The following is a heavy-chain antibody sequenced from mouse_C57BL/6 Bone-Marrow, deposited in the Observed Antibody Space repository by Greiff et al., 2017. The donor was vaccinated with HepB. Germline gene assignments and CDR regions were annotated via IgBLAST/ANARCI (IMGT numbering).Heavy chain of an antibody. Sequence: EVHLVESGPELVKPGASVKMSCKASGYTFTDYNMHWVKQSHGKSLEWIGYINPNNGGTSYNQKFKGKATLTVNKSSSTAYMELRSLTSEDSAVYYCAREGIYGSSYWYFDVWGTGTTVTVSS. CDR2: INPNNGGT. CDR1: GYTFTDYN. CDR3: AREGIYGSSYWYFDV. V-gene: IGHV1-22*01. J-gene: IGHJ1*03. D-gene: IGHD1-1*01.